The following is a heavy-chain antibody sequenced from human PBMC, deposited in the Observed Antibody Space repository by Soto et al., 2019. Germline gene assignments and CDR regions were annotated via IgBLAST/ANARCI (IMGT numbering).Heavy chain of an antibody. J-gene: IGHJ4*02. CDR3: TRDPGAYSSTWSFYFDS. Sequence: GGSLRLSCAASRFTFSDYYMTWIRQAPGKGLEWVSYISSSGSGIYYPDSVKGRFTISRDNAKNTLYLQMDSLRAEDTGVYYCTRDPGAYSSTWSFYFDSWGQGTLVTVSS. D-gene: IGHD6-13*01. V-gene: IGHV3-11*01. CDR1: RFTFSDYY. CDR2: ISSSGSGI.